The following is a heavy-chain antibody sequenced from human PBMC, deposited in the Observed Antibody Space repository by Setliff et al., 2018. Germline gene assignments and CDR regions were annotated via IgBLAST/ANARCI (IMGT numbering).Heavy chain of an antibody. Sequence: ASVKVSCKASGGAFSNYGITWVRQAPGQGLEWMGWIGDYNGNTLYAQNFQGRLTVTTDTSTSTAYMELRSLRSDDTAVYYCARGPVDFVVVPAAAVFDFWGQGTLVTVSS. CDR1: GGAFSNYG. CDR2: IGDYNGNT. CDR3: ARGPVDFVVVPAAAVFDF. D-gene: IGHD2-2*03. V-gene: IGHV1-18*01. J-gene: IGHJ4*02.